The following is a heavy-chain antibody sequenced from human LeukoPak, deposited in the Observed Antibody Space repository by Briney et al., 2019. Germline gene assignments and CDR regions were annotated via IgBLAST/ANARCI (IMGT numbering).Heavy chain of an antibody. Sequence: SQTLSLTCTVSGGSISSYYWSWIRQPPGKGLEWIESISYTGSTNYNPSLKSRVTISLDTSKNQFSLKLSSVTAADTAVYYCASGGYCGSTSCYPNWFDPWGQGTLVTVSS. J-gene: IGHJ5*02. V-gene: IGHV4-59*01. D-gene: IGHD2-2*01. CDR1: GGSISSYY. CDR2: ISYTGST. CDR3: ASGGYCGSTSCYPNWFDP.